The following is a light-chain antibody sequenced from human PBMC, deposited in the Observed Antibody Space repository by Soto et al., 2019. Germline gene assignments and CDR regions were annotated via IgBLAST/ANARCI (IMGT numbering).Light chain of an antibody. J-gene: IGKJ5*01. CDR1: QNIYNY. CDR2: TAS. V-gene: IGKV1-39*01. Sequence: IQMSQSPSSLSASIGDRVTITCRASQNIYNYLNWYQVIPGKSPKLLIFTASSLRSGVPSRFRGSGSGTQFTLTITSLQPEDFATYYCQQSFSPLPITFGQGTRL. CDR3: QQSFSPLPIT.